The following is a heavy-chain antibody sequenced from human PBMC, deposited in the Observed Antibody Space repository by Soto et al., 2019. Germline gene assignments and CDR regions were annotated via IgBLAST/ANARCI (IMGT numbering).Heavy chain of an antibody. CDR1: GYTFTGYY. CDR2: INPNSGGT. D-gene: IGHD5-12*01. J-gene: IGHJ3*02. CDR3: ARDHIVATMVGAFDI. V-gene: IGHV1-2*02. Sequence: ASVKVSCKASGYTFTGYYMHWVREAPGQGLEWMGWINPNSGGTNYAQKFQGRVTMTRDTSASTAYMELSSLRSEDTAVYYCARDHIVATMVGAFDIWGQGTMVTVSS.